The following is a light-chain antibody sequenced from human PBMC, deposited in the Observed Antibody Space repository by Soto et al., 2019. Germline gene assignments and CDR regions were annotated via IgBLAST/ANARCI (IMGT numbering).Light chain of an antibody. Sequence: EVVVTQSPDTLSLSPGETATLCCSASQSVSSSVAWYQHTPGQSPRLVVYSGDKRAPGIPPRFSGSGSGTDFTLTISSLEPEDFAVYYCQQRSNWPPITFGQGTRLEIK. CDR2: SGD. J-gene: IGKJ5*01. V-gene: IGKV3-11*01. CDR3: QQRSNWPPIT. CDR1: QSVSSS.